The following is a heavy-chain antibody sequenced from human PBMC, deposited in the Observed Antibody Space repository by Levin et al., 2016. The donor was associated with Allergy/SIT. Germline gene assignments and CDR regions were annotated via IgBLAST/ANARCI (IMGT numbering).Heavy chain of an antibody. CDR3: ARDPRATMPPYYAFDI. CDR2: IYYSGST. CDR1: GGSISSGGYY. J-gene: IGHJ3*02. V-gene: IGHV4-31*03. D-gene: IGHD2-2*01. Sequence: SETLSLTCTVSGGSISSGGYYWSWIRQHPGKGLEWIGYIYYSGSTYYNPSLKSRVTISVDTSKNQFSLKLSSVTAADTAVYYCARDPRATMPPYYAFDIWGQGTMVTVSS.